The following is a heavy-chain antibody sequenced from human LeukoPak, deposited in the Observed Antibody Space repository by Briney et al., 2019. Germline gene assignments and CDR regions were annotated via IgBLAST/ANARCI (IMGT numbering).Heavy chain of an antibody. D-gene: IGHD3-10*01. CDR2: IYYSGST. CDR3: ARSLWFGEWWFDP. Sequence: SETLSLTCTVSGGSISSYYWSWIRQPPGKGLGWIGYIYYSGSTNYNPSLKSRVTISVDTSKNQFSLKLSSVTAADTAVYYCARSLWFGEWWFDPWGQGTLVTVSS. J-gene: IGHJ5*02. V-gene: IGHV4-59*01. CDR1: GGSISSYY.